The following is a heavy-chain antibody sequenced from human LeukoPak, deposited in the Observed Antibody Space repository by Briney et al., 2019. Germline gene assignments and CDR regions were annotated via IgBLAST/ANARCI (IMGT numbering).Heavy chain of an antibody. D-gene: IGHD3-10*01. Sequence: PGGSLRLSCEASGFTFSSYEMIWVRQAPGKGLEWVAVISYDGKKRFYADSVKGRFTISRDNSKNTVDLQMNSLRAEDMAVYYCARDWGYDSGTYCVYWGQGTLVTVSS. CDR2: ISYDGKKR. J-gene: IGHJ4*02. CDR3: ARDWGYDSGTYCVY. CDR1: GFTFSSYE. V-gene: IGHV3-30*04.